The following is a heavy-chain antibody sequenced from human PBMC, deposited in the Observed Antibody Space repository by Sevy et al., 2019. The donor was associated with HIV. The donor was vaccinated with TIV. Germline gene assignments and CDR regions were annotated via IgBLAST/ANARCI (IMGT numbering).Heavy chain of an antibody. CDR1: GYTFTGYY. V-gene: IGHV1-2*02. CDR2: INPNSGGT. Sequence: ASVKVSCKASGYTFTGYYMHWVRQAPGQGLEWMGWINPNSGGTNYAQKFQGRVTMTRDTPISTAYMELGRLRSDDTAVYYCARGFLPPAVSIAVYYYYYGMDVWGQGTTVTVSS. J-gene: IGHJ6*02. D-gene: IGHD6-6*01. CDR3: ARGFLPPAVSIAVYYYYYGMDV.